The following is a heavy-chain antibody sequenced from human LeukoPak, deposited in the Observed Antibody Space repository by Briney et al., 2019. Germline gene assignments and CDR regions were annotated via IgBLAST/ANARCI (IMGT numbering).Heavy chain of an antibody. CDR3: ARRGGTVATIGDDFDY. J-gene: IGHJ4*02. Sequence: GGSLRLSCAASGFKFSSHSMHWVRQAPGKGLEWVAVISYDGSNKYYADSVKGRFTISRDNSKNTLYVQMNSLRAEDTAIYYCARRGGTVATIGDDFDYWGQGTVVTVSS. D-gene: IGHD5-12*01. CDR2: ISYDGSNK. CDR1: GFKFSSHS. V-gene: IGHV3-30*03.